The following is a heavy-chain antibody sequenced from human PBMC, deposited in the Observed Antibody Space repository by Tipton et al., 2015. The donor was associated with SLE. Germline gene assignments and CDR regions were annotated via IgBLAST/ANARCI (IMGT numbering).Heavy chain of an antibody. CDR3: AKGDNVLRFLEWLLSPLDY. CDR1: GFTFSSYA. CDR2: ISGSGGST. J-gene: IGHJ4*02. V-gene: IGHV3-23*01. Sequence: SLRLSCAASGFTFSSYAMSWVRQAPGKGLEWVSAISGSGGSTYYADSVKGRFTISRDNSKNTLSLQMNSLRAEDTAVYYCAKGDNVLRFLEWLLSPLDYWGQGTLVTVSS. D-gene: IGHD3-3*01.